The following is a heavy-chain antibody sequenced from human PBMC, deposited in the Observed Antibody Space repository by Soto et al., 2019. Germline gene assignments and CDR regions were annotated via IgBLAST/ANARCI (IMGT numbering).Heavy chain of an antibody. V-gene: IGHV3-23*01. CDR2: ISNTGGTT. Sequence: GSLRLSCATSGFTFSNFAMSWVRQAPGKGLEWVSTISNTGGTTYYADSVKGRFTISRDTSENTLHLQMDSLRVEDTAVYYCARDDVLCDGGRCYGIPLDVWGKGNPGHRLL. CDR1: GFTFSNFA. D-gene: IGHD2-15*01. J-gene: IGHJ6*04. CDR3: ARDDVLCDGGRCYGIPLDV.